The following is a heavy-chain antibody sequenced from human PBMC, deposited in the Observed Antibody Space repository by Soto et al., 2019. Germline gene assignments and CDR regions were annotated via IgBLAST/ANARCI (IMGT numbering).Heavy chain of an antibody. CDR3: ARLSGDQSAFFSYGMDA. Sequence: GGSLRLSCAVSGFTFDTYWMNWVRQAPGKGLVWLSGIKSDGSIASYADSVKGRFTISRDNARNTLSLQMNSLRAEDTAVYYCARLSGDQSAFFSYGMDAWGQGTTVTVSS. V-gene: IGHV3-74*01. CDR2: IKSDGSIA. D-gene: IGHD2-21*01. J-gene: IGHJ6*02. CDR1: GFTFDTYW.